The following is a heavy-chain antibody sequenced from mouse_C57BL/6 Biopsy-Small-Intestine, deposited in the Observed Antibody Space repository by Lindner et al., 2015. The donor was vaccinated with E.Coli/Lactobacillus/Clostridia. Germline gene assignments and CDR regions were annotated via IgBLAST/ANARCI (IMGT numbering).Heavy chain of an antibody. CDR1: GYTFTSFW. V-gene: IGHV1-53*01. CDR2: IYPSLADT. CDR3: AREYYYAMDY. Sequence: VQLQESGTELVKAGASVKLSCKASGYTFTSFWMSWVKQRPGQGLEWIGNIYPSLADTTYNEKFKGKATLTSDTSSSTAYMQLSSLTSEDSAIYFCAREYYYAMDYWGQGTSVTVSS. J-gene: IGHJ4*01.